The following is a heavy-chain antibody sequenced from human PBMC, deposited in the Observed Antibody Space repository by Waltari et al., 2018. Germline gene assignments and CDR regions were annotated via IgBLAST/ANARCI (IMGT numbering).Heavy chain of an antibody. CDR1: GFTFRNFA. CDR3: AKDNWMYGGRGSFDI. J-gene: IGHJ3*02. Sequence: EVQLLESGGGLVQPGGSLRLSCAASGFTFRNFALSWVPQAPGQGLEWVSGLSGTGDTTYYADSVKGRFTISRDNSKNTMYLQMNSLRVEDTALYYCAKDNWMYGGRGSFDIWGQGTMVTVSS. V-gene: IGHV3-23*01. D-gene: IGHD1-26*01. CDR2: LSGTGDTT.